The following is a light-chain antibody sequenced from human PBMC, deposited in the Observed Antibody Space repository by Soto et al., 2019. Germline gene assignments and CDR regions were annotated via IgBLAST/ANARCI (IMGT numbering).Light chain of an antibody. CDR1: SSDVGGYNY. V-gene: IGLV2-14*01. CDR2: EVS. Sequence: QSVLTQPASVSGSPGQSITISCTGISSDVGGYNYVSWYQQHPGKAPKLMIYEVSKRPSGVSNRFSGSKSGNTASLTISGLQAEDEADYYCSSYTSSSTLVFGTGTKVTVL. J-gene: IGLJ1*01. CDR3: SSYTSSSTLV.